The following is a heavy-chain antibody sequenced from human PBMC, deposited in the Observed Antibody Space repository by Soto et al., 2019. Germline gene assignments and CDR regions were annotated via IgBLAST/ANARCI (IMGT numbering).Heavy chain of an antibody. CDR1: GDSMTSHY. V-gene: IGHV4-4*07. J-gene: IGHJ4*02. Sequence: SETLSLTCTVSGDSMTSHYWSWIRQPAGKGLEWIGRVYAAGNTNYNPSLTGRVTMSIGTSRKQFSLRMTSLTAADTAVYFCARVFDYWSGFYVYWGQGILVTVSS. D-gene: IGHD3-3*01. CDR3: ARVFDYWSGFYVY. CDR2: VYAAGNT.